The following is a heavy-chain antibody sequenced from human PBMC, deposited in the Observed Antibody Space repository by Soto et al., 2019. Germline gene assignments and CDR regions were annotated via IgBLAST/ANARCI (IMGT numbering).Heavy chain of an antibody. CDR2: MNPSTGNT. V-gene: IGHV1-8*01. J-gene: IGHJ4*02. D-gene: IGHD2-21*02. CDR1: GYTFTSYD. CDR3: ARGRTIVVATGTDTRLGSYSDY. Sequence: QVQVVQSGADVKKPGASVKVSCKASGYTFTSYDINWVRQATGQGLEWMGWMNPSTGNTGYAPKFQGRVTMTGNTSTSTAYLELSSLRSDDTAIYYCARGRTIVVATGTDTRLGSYSDYSGQGTLVTVSS.